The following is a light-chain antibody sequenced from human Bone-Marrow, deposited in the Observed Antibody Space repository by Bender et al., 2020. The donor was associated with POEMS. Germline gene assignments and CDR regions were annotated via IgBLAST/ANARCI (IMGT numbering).Light chain of an antibody. J-gene: IGLJ1*01. Sequence: QSALTQPASVSGSPGQSITISCIGSSHDIGRYNYVSWYRQHPGGVPKLLIYEVTDRPSGISDRFSASKSGNTASLTISGLRADDEADYFCLSYAGSTSFGVFGTGTKVTVL. CDR3: LSYAGSTSFGV. V-gene: IGLV2-14*01. CDR1: SHDIGRYNY. CDR2: EVT.